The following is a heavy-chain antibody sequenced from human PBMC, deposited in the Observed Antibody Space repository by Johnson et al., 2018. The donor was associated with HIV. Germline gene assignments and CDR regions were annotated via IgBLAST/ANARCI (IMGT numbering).Heavy chain of an antibody. V-gene: IGHV3-20*04. J-gene: IGHJ3*02. CDR3: AAYYNSSGYPRFGDAFDI. D-gene: IGHD3-22*01. CDR2: INWNGGNT. CDR1: GFTFDDYG. Sequence: MLLVESGGGVVRPGGSLRLSCAASGFTFDDYGMSWVRQAPGKGLEWVSGINWNGGNTGYADSVKGRFTISRDNAKNSLYLQMNSLRAEDTALYYCAAYYNSSGYPRFGDAFDIWGQGTMVTVS.